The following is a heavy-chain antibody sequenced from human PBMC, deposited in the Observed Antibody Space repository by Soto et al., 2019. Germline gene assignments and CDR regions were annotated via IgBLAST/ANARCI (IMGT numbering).Heavy chain of an antibody. J-gene: IGHJ4*02. CDR1: GGSISSYY. CDR2: IYTSGST. CDR3: ARDGHYYDSSGYYFRRRFFDY. Sequence: SETLSLTCTVSGGSISSYYWSWIRQPAGKGLEWIGRIYTSGSTNYNPSLKSRVTMSVDTSKNQFSLKLSSVTAADTAVYYCARDGHYYDSSGYYFRRRFFDYWGQGTLVTV. V-gene: IGHV4-4*07. D-gene: IGHD3-22*01.